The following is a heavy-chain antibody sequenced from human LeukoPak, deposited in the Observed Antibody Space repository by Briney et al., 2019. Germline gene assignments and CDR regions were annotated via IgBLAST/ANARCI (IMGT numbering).Heavy chain of an antibody. J-gene: IGHJ4*02. CDR3: ATHIAADY. V-gene: IGHV3-48*03. CDR2: INTDGSNI. D-gene: IGHD6-13*01. Sequence: GGSLRLSCAGSGFTFSSYEMNWVRQAPGKGLEWVSYINTDGSNISYAASVKGRFTISRDNAKKSLFLQMNSLRAEDTAVYYCATHIAADYWGQGILVTVSS. CDR1: GFTFSSYE.